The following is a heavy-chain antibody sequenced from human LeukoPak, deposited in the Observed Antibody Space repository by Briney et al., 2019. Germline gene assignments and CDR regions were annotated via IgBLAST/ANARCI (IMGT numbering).Heavy chain of an antibody. D-gene: IGHD6-13*01. CDR3: ARHPRAAAGPYYYYYYMDV. CDR2: IYSGGST. Sequence: PGGSLRLSCAASGFTVSRNYMSWVRQAPGKGLVWVSVIYSGGSTYYADSVKGRFTISRDNSKNTLYLQMNSLRAEDTAVYYCARHPRAAAGPYYYYYYMDVWGKGTTVTISS. J-gene: IGHJ6*03. V-gene: IGHV3-66*04. CDR1: GFTVSRNY.